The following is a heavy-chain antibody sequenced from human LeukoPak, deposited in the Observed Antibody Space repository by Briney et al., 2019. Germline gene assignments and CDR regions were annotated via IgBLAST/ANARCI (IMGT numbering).Heavy chain of an antibody. Sequence: GSSVKVSCKASGGTFSNYAISWVRQAPGQGLEWMGWINPNSGGTNYAQKFQGRVTMTRETSISTAYMELSRLRSDDTAVYYCASGHSGWFYLDYWGQGTLVTVSS. J-gene: IGHJ4*02. CDR1: GGTFSNYA. V-gene: IGHV1-2*02. CDR3: ASGHSGWFYLDY. CDR2: INPNSGGT. D-gene: IGHD6-19*01.